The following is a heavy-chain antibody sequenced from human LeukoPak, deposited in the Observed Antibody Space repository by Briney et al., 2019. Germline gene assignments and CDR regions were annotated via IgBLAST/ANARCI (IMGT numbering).Heavy chain of an antibody. CDR2: IYYSGST. J-gene: IGHJ4*02. CDR3: ARGGYSYAASDY. Sequence: SETLSLTCTVCGGSISSYYWSWIRQPPGKGLEWIGYIYYSGSTNYNPSLKSRVTISVDTSKNQFSLKLSSVTAADTAVYYCARGGYSYAASDYWGQGTLVTVSS. D-gene: IGHD5-18*01. V-gene: IGHV4-59*01. CDR1: GGSISSYY.